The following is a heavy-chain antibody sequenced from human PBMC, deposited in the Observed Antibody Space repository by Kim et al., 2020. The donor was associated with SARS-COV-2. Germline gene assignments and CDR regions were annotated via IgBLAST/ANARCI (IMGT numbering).Heavy chain of an antibody. J-gene: IGHJ4*02. Sequence: YVDPAKGRFAISRDNSKHTLFLQMNSLRAEDTAVYYCAKAMTVVTPTFDYWGQGTLVTVSS. V-gene: IGHV3-30*02. D-gene: IGHD2-21*02. CDR3: AKAMTVVTPTFDY.